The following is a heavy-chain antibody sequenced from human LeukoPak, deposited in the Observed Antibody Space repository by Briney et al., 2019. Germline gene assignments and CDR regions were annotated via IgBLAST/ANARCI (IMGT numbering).Heavy chain of an antibody. D-gene: IGHD3-3*01. CDR1: GYTFTGYY. CDR2: INPNSGGT. V-gene: IGHV1-2*02. Sequence: ASVKVSCKASGYTFTGYYMHWVRQAPGQGIEWMGWINPNSGGTNYAQKFQGRVTMTRDTSISTAYMELSRLRSDDTAVYYCAGVVRFLGPGAFDIWGQGTMVTVSS. CDR3: AGVVRFLGPGAFDI. J-gene: IGHJ3*02.